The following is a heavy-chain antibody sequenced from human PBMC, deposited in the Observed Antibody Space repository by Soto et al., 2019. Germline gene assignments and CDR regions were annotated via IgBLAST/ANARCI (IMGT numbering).Heavy chain of an antibody. Sequence: GGSLRLSGAASGFTFRSFAMNWVRQAPWKGLEWVSTISSNSAYIYYTDALRGRFTISRDNATNSLHLQMNSLRAEDTAVYYCTRDASRDSSARGWFDPWGPGTLVPVSS. J-gene: IGHJ5*02. CDR1: GFTFRSFA. V-gene: IGHV3-21*01. CDR3: TRDASRDSSARGWFDP. CDR2: ISSNSAYI. D-gene: IGHD6-13*01.